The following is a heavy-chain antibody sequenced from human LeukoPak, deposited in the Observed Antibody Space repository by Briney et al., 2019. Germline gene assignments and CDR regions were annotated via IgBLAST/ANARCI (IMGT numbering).Heavy chain of an antibody. CDR3: ARVGDSSGPYEYFQH. CDR1: GYTFTSYG. V-gene: IGHV1-18*01. Sequence: ASVKVSCKASGYTFTSYGISWVRQAPGQGLEWMGWISAYNGNTNYAQKLQGRVTMTTDTPTSTAYMELRSLRSDDTAVYYCARVGDSSGPYEYFQHWGQGTLVTVSS. CDR2: ISAYNGNT. D-gene: IGHD6-19*01. J-gene: IGHJ1*01.